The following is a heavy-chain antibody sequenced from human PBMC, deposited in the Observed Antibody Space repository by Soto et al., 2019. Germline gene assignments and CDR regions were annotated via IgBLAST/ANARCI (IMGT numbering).Heavy chain of an antibody. J-gene: IGHJ4*02. CDR1: GFTFSSYA. CDR3: VLSDILTLYYFDY. V-gene: IGHV3-64D*06. D-gene: IGHD3-9*01. Sequence: GGSLRLSCSASGFTFSSYAMHWVRQAPGKGLEYVSAISSNGGSTYYADSVKGRFTISRDNSKNTLYLQMSSLRAEDTAVYYCVLSDILTLYYFDYWGQGTLVTVSS. CDR2: ISSNGGST.